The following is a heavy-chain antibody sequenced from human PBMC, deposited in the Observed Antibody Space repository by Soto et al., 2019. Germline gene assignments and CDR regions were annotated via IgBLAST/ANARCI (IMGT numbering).Heavy chain of an antibody. J-gene: IGHJ6*02. CDR2: INHSGST. Sequence: QVQLQQWGAGLLKPSETLSLTCAVYGGSFSGYYWSWIRQPPGKGLEWIGEINHSGSTNYNPSLKSRVTISVDTSKNQFSLKLSSVTAADTAVHYCAGVVAANPVPTYYYYGMDVWGQGTTVTVSS. D-gene: IGHD2-15*01. CDR1: GGSFSGYY. CDR3: AGVVAANPVPTYYYYGMDV. V-gene: IGHV4-34*01.